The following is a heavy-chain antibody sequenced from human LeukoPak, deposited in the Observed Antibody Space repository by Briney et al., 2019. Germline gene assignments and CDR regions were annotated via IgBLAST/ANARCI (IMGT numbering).Heavy chain of an antibody. CDR3: AEAGTHTYYYYSSGYPFDY. Sequence: GGSLRLSCAASGFTFSSYAMSWVRQAPGNGLEWVSAISGSGGSTYYADSVKGRFTISRDNSKNTLYLQMNSLRAEDTAVYYCAEAGTHTYYYYSSGYPFDYWGQGTLVTVSS. V-gene: IGHV3-23*01. CDR2: ISGSGGST. CDR1: GFTFSSYA. J-gene: IGHJ4*02. D-gene: IGHD3-22*01.